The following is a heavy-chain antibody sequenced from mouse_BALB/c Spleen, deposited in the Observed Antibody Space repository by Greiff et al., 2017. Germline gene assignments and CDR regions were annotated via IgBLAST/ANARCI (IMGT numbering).Heavy chain of an antibody. J-gene: IGHJ1*01. D-gene: IGHD2-14*01. V-gene: IGHV5-6-5*01. CDR2: ISSGGST. Sequence: DVMLVESGGGLVKPGGSLKLSCAASGFTFSDYYMSWVRQTPEKRLEWVASISSGGSTYYPDSVKGRFTISRDNARNILYLQMSSLRSEDTAMYYCARTKDYRYDDGPYWYFDVWGAGTTVTVSS. CDR3: ARTKDYRYDDGPYWYFDV. CDR1: GFTFSDYY.